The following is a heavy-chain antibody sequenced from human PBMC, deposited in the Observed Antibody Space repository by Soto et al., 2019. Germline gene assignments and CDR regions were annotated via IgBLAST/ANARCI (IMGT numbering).Heavy chain of an antibody. Sequence: SETLSLTCGVSDSSINSNYYWLWIRQPPGKGLEWIGAIHHSGTTYYTPSLKSRVTISMDTSKNHFSLRLTSVTAADTAKYYCERGLYGGNLDYWGQGTPVTFSS. V-gene: IGHV4-38-2*01. D-gene: IGHD4-17*01. CDR1: DSSINSNYY. CDR2: IHHSGTT. CDR3: ERGLYGGNLDY. J-gene: IGHJ4*02.